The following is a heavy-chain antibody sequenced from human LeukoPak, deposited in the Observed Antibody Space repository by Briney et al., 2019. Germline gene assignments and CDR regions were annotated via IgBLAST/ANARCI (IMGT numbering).Heavy chain of an antibody. D-gene: IGHD6-19*01. V-gene: IGHV3-30*02. CDR2: IRYDGGER. J-gene: IGHJ4*02. CDR3: AKILSSPTPDY. CDR1: GFTVSGNY. Sequence: GGSLRLSCAASGFTVSGNYMSWVRQASGKGLEWVAFIRYDGGERYYADSVQGRFTISRDSSKNTLFLHMTSLRPDDTAVYYCAKILSSPTPDYWGQGAQVTVSS.